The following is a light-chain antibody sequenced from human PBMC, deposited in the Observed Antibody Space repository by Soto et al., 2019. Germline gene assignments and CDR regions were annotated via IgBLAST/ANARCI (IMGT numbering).Light chain of an antibody. Sequence: QSVLTQSSSASASLGSSVKLTCTLSSGHRTNIIAWHQQQPGSAPRYLMKLESSGSYNKGSGVPDRFSGSSSGADRYLTISNLQSEDEAEYYCETWDTNTRVYGTGTKVTVL. CDR2: LESSGSY. J-gene: IGLJ1*01. CDR3: ETWDTNTRV. CDR1: SGHRTNI. V-gene: IGLV4-60*03.